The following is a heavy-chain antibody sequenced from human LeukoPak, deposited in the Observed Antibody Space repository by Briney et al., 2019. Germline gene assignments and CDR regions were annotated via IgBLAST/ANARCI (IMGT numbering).Heavy chain of an antibody. V-gene: IGHV5-51*01. Sequence: GESLKISCKGSGYIFTTYWIAWVRPMPGKGLEWMGIIYPSDSDTRYRPSFQGQVTISADKSINTAYLQWSSLRASDSAIYYCARHGSLEYSSSGSVPNYYYYMDVWGKGTTVTVSS. J-gene: IGHJ6*03. CDR3: ARHGSLEYSSSGSVPNYYYYMDV. CDR1: GYIFTTYW. D-gene: IGHD6-6*01. CDR2: IYPSDSDT.